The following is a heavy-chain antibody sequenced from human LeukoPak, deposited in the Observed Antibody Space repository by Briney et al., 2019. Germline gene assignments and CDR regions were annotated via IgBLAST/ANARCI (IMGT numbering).Heavy chain of an antibody. J-gene: IGHJ3*02. V-gene: IGHV4-61*02. D-gene: IGHD3-22*01. CDR2: ISPSGST. CDR3: AREAYYYDNSGYWDAFDI. CDR1: GGSISSGSYY. Sequence: SETLSLTCTVSGGSISSGSYYWSWIRLPAGKGLEWIGRISPSGSTNYNPSLKSRVTISVDTSKNQFSLKLTSVTAAGTAVYYCAREAYYYDNSGYWDAFDIWGQGTMVTVSS.